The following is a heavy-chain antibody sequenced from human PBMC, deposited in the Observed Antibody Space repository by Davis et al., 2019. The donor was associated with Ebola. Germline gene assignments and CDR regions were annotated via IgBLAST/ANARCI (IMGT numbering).Heavy chain of an antibody. V-gene: IGHV3-43*02. D-gene: IGHD4/OR15-4a*01. CDR2: ISAYGDKT. J-gene: IGHJ4*02. CDR1: GFSFADYA. Sequence: GESLKISCEASGFSFADYAMHWVRQAPGKGLEWVSLISAYGDKTDYAESVKGRFTISRDNARNSLYLQMNTLRPEDTATYYCARESDYGDYFDYWGQGTLVTVSS. CDR3: ARESDYGDYFDY.